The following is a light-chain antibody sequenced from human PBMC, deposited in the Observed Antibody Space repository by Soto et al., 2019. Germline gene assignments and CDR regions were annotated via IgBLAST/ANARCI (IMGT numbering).Light chain of an antibody. CDR3: QHRMNCPRT. Sequence: EIVLTRSPGPMSLSPGEGVALSCRASQSVSSYLLWYQQKPGQAPRLLIYDASNRATGIPARFSGSGSETDFTLTISSLEPEDFAVYYCQHRMNCPRTFGQGTRLEIK. CDR1: QSVSSY. CDR2: DAS. J-gene: IGKJ5*01. V-gene: IGKV3-11*01.